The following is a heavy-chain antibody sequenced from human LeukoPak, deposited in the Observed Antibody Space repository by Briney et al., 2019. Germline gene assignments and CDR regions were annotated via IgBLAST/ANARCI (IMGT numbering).Heavy chain of an antibody. CDR1: GYSISSGYY. Sequence: SETLSLTCTVSGYSISSGYYWGWIRQPPGKGLEWIGSIYHSGSTYYNPSLKSRVTISVDTSKNQFSLKLSSVTAADTAVYYCARDSSNPRFYYYYYMDVWGKGTTVTVSS. CDR2: IYHSGST. CDR3: ARDSSNPRFYYYYYMDV. V-gene: IGHV4-38-2*02. D-gene: IGHD4-11*01. J-gene: IGHJ6*03.